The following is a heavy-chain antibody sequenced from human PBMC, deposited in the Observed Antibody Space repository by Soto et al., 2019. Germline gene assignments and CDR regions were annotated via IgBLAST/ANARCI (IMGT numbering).Heavy chain of an antibody. J-gene: IGHJ3*02. CDR2: IYWDDDK. CDR1: GFSLSTSGVG. CDR3: AHRPPYYDFWSGYLGAFDI. D-gene: IGHD3-3*01. V-gene: IGHV2-5*02. Sequence: GSGPTLVNPTQTLTLTCTFSGFSLSTSGVGVGWIRQPPGKALEWLALIYWDDDKRYSPSLKSRLTITKDTSKNQVVLTMTNMDPVDTATYYCAHRPPYYDFWSGYLGAFDIWGQGTMVTVSS.